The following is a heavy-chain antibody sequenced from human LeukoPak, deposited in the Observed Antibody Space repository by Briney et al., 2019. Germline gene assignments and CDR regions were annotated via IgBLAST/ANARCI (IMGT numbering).Heavy chain of an antibody. Sequence: PSQTLSLTCTVSGGSISSGGYYWSWIRQHPGKGLEWIGYIYYSGSTYYNPSLKSRVTILVDTSKNQFSLRLSSVTAADTAVYYCARADYYDSSGPFDYWGQGTLVTVSP. CDR1: GGSISSGGYY. V-gene: IGHV4-31*03. J-gene: IGHJ4*02. D-gene: IGHD3-22*01. CDR3: ARADYYDSSGPFDY. CDR2: IYYSGST.